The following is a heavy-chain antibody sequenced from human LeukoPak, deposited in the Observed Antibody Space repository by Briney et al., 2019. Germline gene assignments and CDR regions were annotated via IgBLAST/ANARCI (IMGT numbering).Heavy chain of an antibody. Sequence: GGSLRLSCAASGFTFSSYAMHWFRQAPGKGLEWVAVISYDGSNKYYADSVKGRFTISRDNSKNTLYLQMNSLRAEDTAVYYCARDRESFDYWGQGTLVTVSS. V-gene: IGHV3-30-3*01. D-gene: IGHD3-10*01. CDR1: GFTFSSYA. CDR3: ARDRESFDY. J-gene: IGHJ4*02. CDR2: ISYDGSNK.